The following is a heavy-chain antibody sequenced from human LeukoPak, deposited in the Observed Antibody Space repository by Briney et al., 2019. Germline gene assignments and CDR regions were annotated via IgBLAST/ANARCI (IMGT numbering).Heavy chain of an antibody. D-gene: IGHD3-9*01. CDR1: GYTFTGYF. Sequence: ASVKVSCKASGYTFTGYFVHWVRQAPGQGLEWMGWINPNTGGTDYAQKFQGRVTMSRDTSISTAYMEMTRLTSDDTAVYYCARDAQYFDYLFPFDYRGQGTLITVSS. V-gene: IGHV1-2*02. J-gene: IGHJ4*02. CDR3: ARDAQYFDYLFPFDY. CDR2: INPNTGGT.